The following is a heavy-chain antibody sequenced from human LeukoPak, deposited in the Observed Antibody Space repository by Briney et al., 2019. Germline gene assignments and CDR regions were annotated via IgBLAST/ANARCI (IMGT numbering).Heavy chain of an antibody. CDR3: ASTTSYYYGMDV. J-gene: IGHJ6*02. CDR1: GFTFSSYA. D-gene: IGHD2/OR15-2a*01. V-gene: IGHV3-23*01. CDR2: ISGSGGST. Sequence: PGGSLRLSCAASGFTFSSYAMSWVRQAPGKGLEWVSAISGSGGSTYYADSVKGRFTISRDNSKNTLYLQMNSLRVEDTAVYYCASTTSYYYGMDVWGQGTTVTVSS.